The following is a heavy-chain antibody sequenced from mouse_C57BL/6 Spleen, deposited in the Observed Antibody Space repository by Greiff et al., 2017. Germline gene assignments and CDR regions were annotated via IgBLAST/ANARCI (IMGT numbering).Heavy chain of an antibody. J-gene: IGHJ4*01. V-gene: IGHV1-80*01. Sequence: VQLQQSGAELVKPGASVKISCKASGYAFSSYWMNWVKQRPGKGLEWIGQIYPGDGDTNYNGKFKGKATLTADKSSSTAYMQLSSLTSEDSAVYFCARKGSSYENYAMDYWGQGTSVTVSS. D-gene: IGHD1-1*01. CDR3: ARKGSSYENYAMDY. CDR1: GYAFSSYW. CDR2: IYPGDGDT.